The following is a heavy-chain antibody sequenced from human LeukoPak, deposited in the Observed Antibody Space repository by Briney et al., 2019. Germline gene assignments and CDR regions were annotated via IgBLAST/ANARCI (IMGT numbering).Heavy chain of an antibody. J-gene: IGHJ3*02. CDR3: ARDRSDAFDI. Sequence: GGSLRLSCAASGFTFSSYGMHWVRQAPGKGLEWVAVIWYDGSNRYYADSVKGRFTIFRDNSKNTLYLQMNSLRAEDTAVYYCARDRSDAFDIWGQGTMVTVSS. CDR1: GFTFSSYG. CDR2: IWYDGSNR. V-gene: IGHV3-33*01.